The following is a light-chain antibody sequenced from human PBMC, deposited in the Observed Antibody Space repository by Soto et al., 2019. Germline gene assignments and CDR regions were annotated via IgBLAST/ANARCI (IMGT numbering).Light chain of an antibody. Sequence: DIQMTQSPSTLSASVGDRVTITCRASQSISSWLAWYQQKPGKAPKLLIYKASSLESGVPSRFSGSGSGTEFTLTISSLQPDDFATYYCQQYNSFALTFCGGTKVEIK. CDR2: KAS. CDR3: QQYNSFALT. V-gene: IGKV1-5*03. CDR1: QSISSW. J-gene: IGKJ4*01.